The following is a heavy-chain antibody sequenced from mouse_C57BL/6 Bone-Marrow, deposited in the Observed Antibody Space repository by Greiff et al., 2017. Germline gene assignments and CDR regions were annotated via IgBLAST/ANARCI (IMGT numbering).Heavy chain of an antibody. Sequence: EVHLVQSGGGLVKPGGSLKLSCAASGFTFSSYTMSWVRQTPEKRLEWVGTISGGGGNTYYPDSVKGRFTISRDNAKNTLYLQMSSLRSEDTALYYCARRAYWGQGTLVTVSA. CDR3: ARRAY. CDR2: ISGGGGNT. CDR1: GFTFSSYT. J-gene: IGHJ3*01. V-gene: IGHV5-9*01.